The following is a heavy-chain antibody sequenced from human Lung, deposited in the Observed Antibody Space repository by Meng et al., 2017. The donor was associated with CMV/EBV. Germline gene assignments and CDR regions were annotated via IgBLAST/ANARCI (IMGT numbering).Heavy chain of an antibody. CDR1: GYTFTNDG. CDR2: INAYNGDT. Sequence: GGQVQDRGTSVKVAGKASGYTFTNDGITWVPQAPGQGLEWRGWINAYNGDTHYAQTLQGRVTRTTDTSTSTAYMELRSLRSDDTSVYYCARVEVGSTSGDYWGQGTLVTVSS. D-gene: IGHD1-26*01. J-gene: IGHJ4*02. CDR3: ARVEVGSTSGDY. V-gene: IGHV1-18*01.